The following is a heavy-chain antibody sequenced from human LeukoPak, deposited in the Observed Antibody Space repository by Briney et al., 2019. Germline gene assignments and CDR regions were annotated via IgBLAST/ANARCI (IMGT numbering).Heavy chain of an antibody. Sequence: PSETLSLTCSVSGGSITSYYWSWFRQPPGKGLEWIGYIYYSGSTYYDPSLKSRVTISVDTSKNQFSLKLSSVTAADTAVYYCARAHYLDYWGQGTLVTVSS. CDR2: IYYSGST. CDR3: ARAHYLDY. V-gene: IGHV4-59*08. J-gene: IGHJ4*02. CDR1: GGSITSYY.